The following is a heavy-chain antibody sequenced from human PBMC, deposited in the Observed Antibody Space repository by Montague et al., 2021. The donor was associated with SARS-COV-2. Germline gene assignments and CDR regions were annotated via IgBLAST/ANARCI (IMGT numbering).Heavy chain of an antibody. V-gene: IGHV3-15*01. CDR1: GFTFSNAW. D-gene: IGHD3-22*01. Sequence: SLRLSCAASGFTFSNAWMSWVRQAPGKGLEWVGRIKSKTDGGTTDYAAPVKGRFTISRDDSENTLYLQMNSLKTEDTAVYYCTTDNYDQSWDAFDIWGQGTMVTVSS. CDR2: IKSKTDGGTT. J-gene: IGHJ3*02. CDR3: TTDNYDQSWDAFDI.